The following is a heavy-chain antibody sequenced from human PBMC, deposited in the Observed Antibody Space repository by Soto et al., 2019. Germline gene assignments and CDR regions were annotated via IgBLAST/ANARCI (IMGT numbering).Heavy chain of an antibody. Sequence: GSVKVSCKASGYTFTSYGIHWVRQAPGQRLEWTGWINAGNGNTKYSEKFQGRVTITRDTSASTAYLELSSLRSEETAVYYCARGPNDSSAHYHHYYYRIDVWGQGYTVTVS. CDR1: GYTFTSYG. D-gene: IGHD3-22*01. J-gene: IGHJ6*02. CDR3: ARGPNDSSAHYHHYYYRIDV. V-gene: IGHV1-3*01. CDR2: INAGNGNT.